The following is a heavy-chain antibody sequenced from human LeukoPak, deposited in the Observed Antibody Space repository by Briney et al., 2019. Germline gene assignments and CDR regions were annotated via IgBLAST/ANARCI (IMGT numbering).Heavy chain of an antibody. CDR1: GYTFTSYD. J-gene: IGHJ4*02. Sequence: GASVKVSCKASGYTFTSYDINWVRQATGQGLEWMGWMNPNSGNTGYAQKFQGRVTMTRNTSISTAYMELSSVTAADTAVYYCARDRRSGGYYVRFDYWGQGTLVTVSS. D-gene: IGHD1-26*01. CDR2: MNPNSGNT. CDR3: ARDRRSGGYYVRFDY. V-gene: IGHV1-8*01.